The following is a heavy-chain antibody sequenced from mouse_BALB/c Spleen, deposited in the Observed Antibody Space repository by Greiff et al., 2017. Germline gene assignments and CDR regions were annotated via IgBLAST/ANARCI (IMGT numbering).Heavy chain of an antibody. CDR1: GYSFTSYW. V-gene: IGHV1-5*01. Sequence: VQLQQSGTVLARPGASVKMSCKASGYSFTSYWMHWVKQRPGQGLEWIGAIYPGNSDTSYNQKFKGKAKLTAVTSASTAYMELSSLTNEDSAVYYCTREHYGSRAWFAYWGQGTLVTVSA. CDR3: TREHYGSRAWFAY. CDR2: IYPGNSDT. D-gene: IGHD1-1*01. J-gene: IGHJ3*01.